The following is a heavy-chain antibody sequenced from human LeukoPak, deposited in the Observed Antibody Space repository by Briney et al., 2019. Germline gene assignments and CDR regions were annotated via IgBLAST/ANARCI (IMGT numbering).Heavy chain of an antibody. Sequence: SQTLSLTCTVSGGSISSGGYYWSWIRQHPGKGLEWIGYIYYSGSTYYNPSLRSRVTISVDTSKNQFSLKLSSVTAADTAVYYCASRGYCSGGSCQIDYWGQGTLVTVPS. CDR2: IYYSGST. V-gene: IGHV4-31*03. CDR3: ASRGYCSGGSCQIDY. CDR1: GGSISSGGYY. J-gene: IGHJ4*02. D-gene: IGHD2-15*01.